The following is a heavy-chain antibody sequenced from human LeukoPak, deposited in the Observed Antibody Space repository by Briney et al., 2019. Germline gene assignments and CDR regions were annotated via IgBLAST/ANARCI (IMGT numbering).Heavy chain of an antibody. CDR3: VRDIYYFDV. CDR2: LYISGST. CDR1: GGSISSGSYY. V-gene: IGHV4-61*02. Sequence: SETLSLTCTVSGGSISSGSYYWSWIRQPAGKGLEWIGRLYISGSTDYNPSLKSRVTISVDTSKNQFSLQLNSVTPEDTAVYYCVRDIYYFDVWGRGTLVTVSS. J-gene: IGHJ2*01. D-gene: IGHD5/OR15-5a*01.